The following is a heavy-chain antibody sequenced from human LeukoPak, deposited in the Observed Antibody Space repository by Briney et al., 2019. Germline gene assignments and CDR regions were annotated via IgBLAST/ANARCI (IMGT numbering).Heavy chain of an antibody. Sequence: ASVKVSCKASGYTFTSYGISWVRQAPGQGLVWMGWISAYNGNTNYAQKLQGRVTMTRNTSTSTAYMELSSLRSEDTAVYYCARGSRACFDYWGQGTLVTVSS. V-gene: IGHV1-18*01. CDR3: ARGSRACFDY. J-gene: IGHJ4*02. CDR2: ISAYNGNT. D-gene: IGHD2-2*01. CDR1: GYTFTSYG.